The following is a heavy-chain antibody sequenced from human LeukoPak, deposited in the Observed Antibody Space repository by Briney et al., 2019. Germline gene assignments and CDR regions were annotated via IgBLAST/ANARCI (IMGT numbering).Heavy chain of an antibody. J-gene: IGHJ3*02. Sequence: ASVKVSCKAFGYTFTGYWMHWVRQAPGQGPEWMGVISPSGGSTIYAQKFKGRVTLTRDMSTSTDYLELSSLRSEDTAVYYCARVRDGYNDAYDIWGQGTVVTVSS. CDR3: ARVRDGYNDAYDI. CDR1: GYTFTGYW. D-gene: IGHD5-24*01. CDR2: ISPSGGST. V-gene: IGHV1-46*01.